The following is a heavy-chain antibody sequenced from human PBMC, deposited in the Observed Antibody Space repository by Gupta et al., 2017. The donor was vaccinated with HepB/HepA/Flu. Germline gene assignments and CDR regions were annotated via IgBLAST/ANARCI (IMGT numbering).Heavy chain of an antibody. CDR3: TRGDYPIWYFDL. J-gene: IGHJ2*01. D-gene: IGHD4-17*01. Sequence: EVQLVESGGGLVQPGGSLKLSCAASGFTFSDSAIQWVRQASGKGLEWIGRIRSKADSYATIYAASVKGRFTFSRDDSKNTAYLQMNSLKTEDTAVYYCTRGDYPIWYFDLWGRGTLVSVSS. CDR2: IRSKADSYAT. V-gene: IGHV3-73*02. CDR1: GFTFSDSA.